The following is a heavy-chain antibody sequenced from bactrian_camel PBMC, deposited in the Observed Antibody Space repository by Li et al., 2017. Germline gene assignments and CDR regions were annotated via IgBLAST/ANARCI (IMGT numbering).Heavy chain of an antibody. D-gene: IGHD2*01. CDR1: NYRISSSC. CDR2: WFSVDGSI. Sequence: VQLVESGGGSVQAGESLRLSCVVSNYRISSSCMGWFRQAPGKERERVATWFSVDGSISYADSVKGRFTISRDNFKNTLFLEMNNLQAEDSGMYYCAANFGPYCSGPYLARRANFLGQGTQVTVS. J-gene: IGHJ4*01. V-gene: IGHV3S59*01.